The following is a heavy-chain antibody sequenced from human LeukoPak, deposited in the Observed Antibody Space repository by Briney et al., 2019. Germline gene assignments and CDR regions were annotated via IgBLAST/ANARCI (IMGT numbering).Heavy chain of an antibody. Sequence: SETLSLTCAVYGGSFSGYYWSWIRQPPGKGLEWIGEINHSGSTNYNPSLKSRVTISVDTSKNQFSLKLSSVTAADTAVYYCARANRYDFWSGYYPYYFDYWGQGTLVTVSS. J-gene: IGHJ4*02. V-gene: IGHV4-34*01. CDR3: ARANRYDFWSGYYPYYFDY. CDR2: INHSGST. D-gene: IGHD3-3*01. CDR1: GGSFSGYY.